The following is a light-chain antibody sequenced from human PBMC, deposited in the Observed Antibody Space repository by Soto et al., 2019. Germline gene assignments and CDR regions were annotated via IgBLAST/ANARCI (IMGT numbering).Light chain of an antibody. J-gene: IGKJ1*01. Sequence: AIQRTQAPSSLSAYVGDRVTITCRASQDIRNDLGWYQQKPGKAPNLLIYAASSLQRGVPSRFSGSGSGTDFTLTITSLQPEDFATYYCLQDYTYPLTFGQGTKVEVK. V-gene: IGKV1-6*01. CDR1: QDIRND. CDR3: LQDYTYPLT. CDR2: AAS.